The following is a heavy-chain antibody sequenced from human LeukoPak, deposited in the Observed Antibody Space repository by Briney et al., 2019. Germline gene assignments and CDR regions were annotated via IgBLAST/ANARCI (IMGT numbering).Heavy chain of an antibody. D-gene: IGHD2-8*01. CDR1: GGSISSSSYY. CDR2: IYYSGIT. J-gene: IGHJ5*02. V-gene: IGHV4-39*01. CDR3: ARLYRDIVLMVYAMKANWFDP. Sequence: PSETLSLXCTVSGGSISSSSYYWGWIRQPPGKGLEWIGSIYYSGITYYNPTLKSRVTISVDTSKNQFFLKLSSVTAADTAVYYCARLYRDIVLMVYAMKANWFDPWGQGTLVTVSS.